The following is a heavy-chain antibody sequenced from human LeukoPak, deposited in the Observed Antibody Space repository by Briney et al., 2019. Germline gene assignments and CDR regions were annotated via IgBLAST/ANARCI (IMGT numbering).Heavy chain of an antibody. CDR2: INTYNGHT. Sequence: ASVKVSCKTSGYTFANNAISWVRQAPGQGLEWMGWINTYNGHTNYAQKVQGRITVTTDTLASTVYMELRRLTSDDTAMYYCARDFRMTTVTTFDYWGQGTLITVSS. V-gene: IGHV1-18*01. CDR3: ARDFRMTTVTTFDY. CDR1: GYTFANNA. J-gene: IGHJ4*02. D-gene: IGHD4-17*01.